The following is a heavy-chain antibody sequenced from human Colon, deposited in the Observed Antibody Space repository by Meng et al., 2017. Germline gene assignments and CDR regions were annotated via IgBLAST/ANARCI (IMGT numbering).Heavy chain of an antibody. J-gene: IGHJ4*02. CDR3: AREFYVDTAMVIDS. CDR1: GGSLSRVNNQ. Sequence: QVQLQESGPGLVKPSQTLSLTCTDSGGSLSRVNNQWSWIRQPPGKGPEYIGYIYYDGNTYYNPSLKSRVTISIDTSKNQFSLRLNSVTAADTAVYYCAREFYVDTAMVIDSWGQGTLVTVSS. CDR2: IYYDGNT. V-gene: IGHV4-30-4*01. D-gene: IGHD5-18*01.